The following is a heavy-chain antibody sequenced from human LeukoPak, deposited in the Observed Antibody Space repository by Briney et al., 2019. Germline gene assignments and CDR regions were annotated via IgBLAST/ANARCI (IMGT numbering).Heavy chain of an antibody. CDR3: AREALYSSGLLNDYYYYYMDV. J-gene: IGHJ6*03. CDR2: INPNSGGT. V-gene: IGHV1-2*02. D-gene: IGHD6-19*01. CDR1: GYTFTGYY. Sequence: ASVKVSCKASGYTFTGYYMHWVRQAPGQGLEWMGWINPNSGGTNYAQKFQGRVTMTRDTSISTAYMGLSRLRSDDTAVYYCAREALYSSGLLNDYYYYYMDVWGKGTTVTVSS.